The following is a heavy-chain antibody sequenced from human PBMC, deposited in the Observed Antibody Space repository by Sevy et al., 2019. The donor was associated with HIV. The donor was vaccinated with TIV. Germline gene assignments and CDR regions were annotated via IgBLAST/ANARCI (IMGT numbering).Heavy chain of an antibody. Sequence: GGSLRLSCAASGFSLNNYWMNWVRQAPGKGLEWVANIKQDGSVKYNVDSVKGRFTITRDNARNLLCLQMNSLRVEDTALYYCVRAMAAAGSFWGQGTLVTVSS. D-gene: IGHD6-13*01. CDR1: GFSLNNYW. CDR3: VRAMAAAGSF. V-gene: IGHV3-7*01. CDR2: IKQDGSVK. J-gene: IGHJ4*02.